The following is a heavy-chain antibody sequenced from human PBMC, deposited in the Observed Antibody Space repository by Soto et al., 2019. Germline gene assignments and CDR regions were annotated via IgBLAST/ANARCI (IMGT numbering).Heavy chain of an antibody. V-gene: IGHV3-23*01. CDR2: ISGSGTST. CDR3: VRSHDHFGLDV. D-gene: IGHD3-3*01. CDR1: GFTFSSYA. Sequence: GGSLRLSCAASGFTFSSYAMSWVRQAPGEGLEWVSSISGSGTSTYYADSVKGRFTISRDNSKNTMYLQMNSLRAEDTALYYCVRSHDHFGLDVWGQGTKVTVSS. J-gene: IGHJ6*02.